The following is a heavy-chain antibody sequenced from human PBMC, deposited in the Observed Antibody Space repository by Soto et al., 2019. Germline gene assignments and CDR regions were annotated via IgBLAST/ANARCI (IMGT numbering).Heavy chain of an antibody. V-gene: IGHV4-61*01. J-gene: IGHJ6*02. D-gene: IGHD3-3*01. CDR3: ARIRNYDFWSGYPPLHYYYYGLDV. CDR1: GGSDSSGSYY. CDR2: IYYSGST. Sequence: PSETLSLTCTVSGGSDSSGSYYWSRIRQPPGKGLEWIGYIYYSGSTNYNPSLKSRVTISVDTSKNQFSLKLSSVTAADTAVYYCARIRNYDFWSGYPPLHYYYYGLDVWGQGTTVTVSS.